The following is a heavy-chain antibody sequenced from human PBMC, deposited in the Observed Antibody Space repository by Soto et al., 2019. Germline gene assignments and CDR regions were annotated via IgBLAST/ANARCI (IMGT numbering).Heavy chain of an antibody. CDR2: ITPIFATT. CDR3: ARWRGAVTTPGFMGPLDY. CDR1: GATFSTLT. Sequence: QGQLVQSGTEVKKPGSSVKVSCRASGATFSTLTISWVRQAPGQGPEWMGGITPIFATTKYAQKFQGRVTMTEDASTNTVYMELSSLRSEDTALYYCARWRGAVTTPGFMGPLDYWGQGTLVTVSS. V-gene: IGHV1-69*01. D-gene: IGHD3-3*01. J-gene: IGHJ4*02.